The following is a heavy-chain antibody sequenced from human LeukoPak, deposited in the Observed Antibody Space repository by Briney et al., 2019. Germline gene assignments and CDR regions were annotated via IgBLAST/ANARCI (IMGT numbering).Heavy chain of an antibody. CDR3: ARAVGDFWSGYRSGYSMDV. J-gene: IGHJ6*02. CDR2: ISYDGSSK. Sequence: GGSLRLSCAASGFPFNTYAMHWVRQAPGKGLEWVAVISYDGSSKYSADSVKGRFTISRDNSKNTLYLEMNSLRPEDTAVYYCARAVGDFWSGYRSGYSMDVWGQGTTVTVSS. V-gene: IGHV3-30*04. D-gene: IGHD3-3*01. CDR1: GFPFNTYA.